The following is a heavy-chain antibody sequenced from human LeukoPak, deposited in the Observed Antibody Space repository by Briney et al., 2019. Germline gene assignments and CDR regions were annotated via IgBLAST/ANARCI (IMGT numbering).Heavy chain of an antibody. CDR1: GYTFTGYY. Sequence: GASVKVSCKASGYTFTGYYMHWMRQAPGQGLEWMGWINPNSGGTNYAQKVQGRVTMARDTSIRTAYMHLSRLRSDDTAVYYCASVSVFGVASDYWGQGTLVTVSS. CDR2: INPNSGGT. V-gene: IGHV1-2*02. J-gene: IGHJ4*02. D-gene: IGHD3-3*01. CDR3: ASVSVFGVASDY.